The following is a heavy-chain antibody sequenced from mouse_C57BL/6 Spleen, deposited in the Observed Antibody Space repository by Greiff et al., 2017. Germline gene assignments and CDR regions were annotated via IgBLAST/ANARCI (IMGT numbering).Heavy chain of an antibody. D-gene: IGHD2-3*01. CDR3: ARPYDGFCDY. Sequence: VQLQQSGGGLVKPGGSLKLSCAASGFTFSDYGMHWVRQAPEKGLEWVAYISSGSSTIYYADTVKGRFTISRDNAKNTLFLQMTSLRSEDTAMYYCARPYDGFCDYWGQGTTLTVSS. V-gene: IGHV5-17*01. CDR2: ISSGSSTI. J-gene: IGHJ2*01. CDR1: GFTFSDYG.